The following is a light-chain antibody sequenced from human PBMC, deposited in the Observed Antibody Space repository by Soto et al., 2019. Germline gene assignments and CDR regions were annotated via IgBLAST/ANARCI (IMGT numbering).Light chain of an antibody. CDR2: RNN. CDR3: AAWDASLSGHV. J-gene: IGLJ1*01. CDR1: SSNIGSNH. Sequence: QSVLTQPPSASGTPGQRVTISCSGGSSNIGSNHVYWYQHLPGRAPKLLIYRNNQRPSGVPDRFSGSKSGTSASLAISGLRSEDEADYYCAAWDASLSGHVFGTGTKV. V-gene: IGLV1-47*01.